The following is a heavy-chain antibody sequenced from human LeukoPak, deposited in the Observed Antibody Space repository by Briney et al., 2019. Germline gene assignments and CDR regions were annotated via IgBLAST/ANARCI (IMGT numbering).Heavy chain of an antibody. V-gene: IGHV4-59*08. J-gene: IGHJ4*02. D-gene: IGHD3-22*01. CDR1: GGSISSYY. CDR3: ARHYYESSGYSAFDY. Sequence: SETLSLTCTVSGGSISSYYWSWIRQPPGKGLEWIGYIYYSGSTNYNPSLKSRVTISVDTSKNQFSLKLSSVTAADTAVYYCARHYYESSGYSAFDYWGQRTLVTVSS. CDR2: IYYSGST.